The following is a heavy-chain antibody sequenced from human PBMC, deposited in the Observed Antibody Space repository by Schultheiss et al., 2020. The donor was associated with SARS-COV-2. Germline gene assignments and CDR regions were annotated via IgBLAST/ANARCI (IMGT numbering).Heavy chain of an antibody. J-gene: IGHJ6*03. V-gene: IGHV4-59*01. CDR3: ARVSANFGYYYYMDV. CDR1: GGSFSGYY. CDR2: IYYSGST. D-gene: IGHD3-3*01. Sequence: SETLSLTCAVYGGSFSGYYWSWIRQPPGKGLEWIGYIYYSGSTNYNPSLKSRVTISVDTSNNHFSLKLSSVTAADTAVYYCARVSANFGYYYYMDVWGKGTTVTVSS.